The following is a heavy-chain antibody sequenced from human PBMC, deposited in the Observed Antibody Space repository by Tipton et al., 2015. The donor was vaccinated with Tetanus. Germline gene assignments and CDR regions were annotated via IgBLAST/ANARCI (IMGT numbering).Heavy chain of an antibody. CDR1: GFTFSSSA. CDR2: ISGGGEST. CDR3: AKEFQRARIRFFDS. V-gene: IGHV3-23*01. Sequence: SLRLSCAATGFTFSSSAMNWVRQAPGKGLEWVSFISGGGESTYYSNSVKGRFTISRDNSKNTLDLQMTSLTAEDTAVYYCAKEFQRARIRFFDSWGQGSQVTASS. D-gene: IGHD2-15*01. J-gene: IGHJ4*02.